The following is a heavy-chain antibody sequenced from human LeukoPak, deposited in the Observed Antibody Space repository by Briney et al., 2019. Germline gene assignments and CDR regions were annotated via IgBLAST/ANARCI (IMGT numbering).Heavy chain of an antibody. V-gene: IGHV3-23*01. CDR1: GFTFSSYA. CDR3: AKDRLKLGHWYFDL. D-gene: IGHD7-27*01. J-gene: IGHJ2*01. Sequence: PGGSLRLSCAASGFTFSSYAMSWVRQAPGKGLEWVSAISGSGGSTYYADSVKGQFTISRDNSKNTLYLQMNSLRAEDTAVYYCAKDRLKLGHWYFDLWGRGTLVTVSS. CDR2: ISGSGGST.